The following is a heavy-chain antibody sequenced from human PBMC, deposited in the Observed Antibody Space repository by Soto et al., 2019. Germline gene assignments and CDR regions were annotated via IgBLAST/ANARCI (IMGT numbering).Heavy chain of an antibody. CDR3: ARHVPTGYDFWSGYYPNYFDY. J-gene: IGHJ4*02. V-gene: IGHV4-39*01. CDR1: GGSISSSSYY. CDR2: IYYSGST. Sequence: PSETLSLTCTVSGGSISSSSYYWGWIRQPPGKGLEWIGSIYYSGSTYYNPSLKSRVTISVDTSKNQFSLKLSSVTAADTAVYYCARHVPTGYDFWSGYYPNYFDYWGQGTLVTVSS. D-gene: IGHD3-3*01.